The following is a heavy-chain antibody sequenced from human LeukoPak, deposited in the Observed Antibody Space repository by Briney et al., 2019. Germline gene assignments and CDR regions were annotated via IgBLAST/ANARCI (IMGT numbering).Heavy chain of an antibody. Sequence: GGSLRLSCAAPGFTFRSHWMSWVRQPPGDELEWVASIKQEGSEKHYVDSVRGRFTVSRDNAKNSLYLQMNSLRAEDTAVYYCARLMGDRTIYDSWGQGTLVTVSS. J-gene: IGHJ4*02. V-gene: IGHV3-7*01. D-gene: IGHD1-26*01. CDR1: GFTFRSHW. CDR2: IKQEGSEK. CDR3: ARLMGDRTIYDS.